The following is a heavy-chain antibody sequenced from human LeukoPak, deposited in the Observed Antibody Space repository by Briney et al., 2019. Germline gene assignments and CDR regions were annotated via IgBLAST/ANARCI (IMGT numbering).Heavy chain of an antibody. D-gene: IGHD6-19*01. CDR1: GGTFSSYA. Sequence: PSASVKVSCKASGGTFSSYAISWVRQAPGQGLEWMGGIIPIFGTANYAQKFQGRVTITADKSTSTAYMELSSLRSEDTAVYYSAREGRGSGFEYFQHWGQGTLVTVSS. CDR3: AREGRGSGFEYFQH. CDR2: IIPIFGTA. V-gene: IGHV1-69*06. J-gene: IGHJ1*01.